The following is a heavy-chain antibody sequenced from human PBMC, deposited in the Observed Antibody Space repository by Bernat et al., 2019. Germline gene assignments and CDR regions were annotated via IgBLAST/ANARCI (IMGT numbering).Heavy chain of an antibody. Sequence: QLHLQESGPGLVKPSETLSLTCTVSGDSISSRLYYWGWIRQPPGKGLEWIGSIYYSGSTYYNPSPKSRLTISVDTSKTLFSLKQSSVTAADTAVYYCARHPRATVLFDSWGQGTLVTVSS. CDR3: ARHPRATVLFDS. V-gene: IGHV4-39*01. D-gene: IGHD1-26*01. J-gene: IGHJ4*02. CDR1: GDSISSRLYY. CDR2: IYYSGST.